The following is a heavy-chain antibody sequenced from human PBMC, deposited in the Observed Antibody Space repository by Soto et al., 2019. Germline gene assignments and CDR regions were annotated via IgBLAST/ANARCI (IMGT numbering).Heavy chain of an antibody. D-gene: IGHD2-2*01. CDR2: ISYDESNK. CDR3: AKDLNQLLYYYYMDV. J-gene: IGHJ6*03. V-gene: IGHV3-30*18. CDR1: GFTFSSYG. Sequence: QVQLVESGGGVVQPGRSLRLSCAASGFTFSSYGMHWVRQAPGKGLEWVAVISYDESNKYYADSVKGRFTISRDNSKNTLYLQMNSLRAEDTAVYYCAKDLNQLLYYYYMDVWGKGTTVTVSS.